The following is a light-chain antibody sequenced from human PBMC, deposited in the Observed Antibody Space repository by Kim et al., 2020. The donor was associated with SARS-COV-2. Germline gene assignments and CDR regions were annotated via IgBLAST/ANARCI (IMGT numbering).Light chain of an antibody. Sequence: AGSPGERATPSSRASQSVSSNLAWYQQKPGQAPRLLIYDASTRATGIPARFSGSGSGTEVTLTISSLQSEDFAVYYCQQYLNFLTFGGGTKVDIK. CDR2: DAS. CDR3: QQYLNFLT. V-gene: IGKV3-15*01. CDR1: QSVSSN. J-gene: IGKJ4*01.